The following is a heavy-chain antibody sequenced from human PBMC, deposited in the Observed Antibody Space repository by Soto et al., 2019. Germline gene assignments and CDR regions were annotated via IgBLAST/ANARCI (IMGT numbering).Heavy chain of an antibody. CDR3: ARDNLYNWNYVDY. D-gene: IGHD1-20*01. V-gene: IGHV1-2*02. CDR1: GYTFTGYY. Sequence: ASVKVSCKASGYTFTGYYTHWERQAPGQGLEWMGWINPNSVGTDYAQKFQGRVTMTRDTSISTAYMELSRLRSDDTAMYYCARDNLYNWNYVDYWGHGTLVTASS. CDR2: INPNSVGT. J-gene: IGHJ4*01.